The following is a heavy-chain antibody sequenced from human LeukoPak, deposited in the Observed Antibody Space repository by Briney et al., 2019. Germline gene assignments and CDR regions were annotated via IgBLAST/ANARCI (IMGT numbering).Heavy chain of an antibody. CDR3: ASQGHHGKIVGTTLSYFYMDV. CDR2: ISHSGST. V-gene: IGHV4-34*01. CDR1: GGSFSGYY. D-gene: IGHD1-26*01. Sequence: KTSETLSLTCAVYGGSFSGYYWSWIRQPPGKGLEWIGEISHSGSTNYNPSLKSRVTISVDTSKNQFSLKLSSVTAADTAFYYCASQGHHGKIVGTTLSYFYMDVWGKGTTVTVSS. J-gene: IGHJ6*03.